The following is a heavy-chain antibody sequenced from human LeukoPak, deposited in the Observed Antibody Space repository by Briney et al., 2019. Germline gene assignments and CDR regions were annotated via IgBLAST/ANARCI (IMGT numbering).Heavy chain of an antibody. CDR3: AKARKHFSDSSPLRYYFDY. D-gene: IGHD6-6*01. CDR2: ISGSGGST. CDR1: GFTFSSYA. Sequence: PGGSLRLSCAASGFTFSSYAMSWVRQAPGKGLEWVSAISGSGGSTYYADSVKGRFTISRVNSRDNSRTTVYLQMNSLTTEDAAVYFCAKARKHFSDSSPLRYYFDYWGQGIQVTVSS. J-gene: IGHJ4*02. V-gene: IGHV3-23*01.